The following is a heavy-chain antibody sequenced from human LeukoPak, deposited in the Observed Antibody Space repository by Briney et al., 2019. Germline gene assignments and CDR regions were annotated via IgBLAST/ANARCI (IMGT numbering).Heavy chain of an antibody. V-gene: IGHV1-24*01. CDR1: GYTLTELS. Sequence: GASVKVSCKVSGYTLTELSMHWVRQAPGKGLEWMGGFDPEDGETIYAQKFQGRVTMTEDTSTDTAYMELSSLRSEDTAVYYCARDPPYCSGGRCYSREYYYYGMDVWGQGTTVTVSS. CDR3: ARDPPYCSGGRCYSREYYYYGMDV. J-gene: IGHJ6*02. D-gene: IGHD2-15*01. CDR2: FDPEDGET.